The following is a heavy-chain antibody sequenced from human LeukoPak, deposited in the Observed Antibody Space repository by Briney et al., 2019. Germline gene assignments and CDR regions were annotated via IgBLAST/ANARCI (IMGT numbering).Heavy chain of an antibody. D-gene: IGHD3-16*02. CDR3: ARGISGDYVWGSYRYTPYYFDY. J-gene: IGHJ4*02. V-gene: IGHV4-30-4*07. CDR2: IYYSGST. CDR1: GASISSGGYS. Sequence: SETLSLTCAVSGASISSGGYSWSWIRQPPGKGLEWIGYIYYSGSTYYNPSLKSRVTISVDTSKNQFSLKLSSVTAADTAVYYCARGISGDYVWGSYRYTPYYFDYWGQGTLVTVSS.